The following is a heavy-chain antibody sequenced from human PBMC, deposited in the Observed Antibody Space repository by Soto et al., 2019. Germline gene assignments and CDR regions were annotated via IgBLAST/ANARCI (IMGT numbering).Heavy chain of an antibody. V-gene: IGHV4-30-4*01. J-gene: IGHJ5*02. CDR3: AREYNKSGYRRLDP. D-gene: IGHD3-22*01. Sequence: SETLSLTSTVSGGSISSGDYYWSWIRQSPGKGLEWIGYSHHSGSTYYNPSLKTRATMSVDSSRNQFSLKLTSVTAADTAVYSCAREYNKSGYRRLDPWGQGTLVTVSS. CDR2: SHHSGST. CDR1: GGSISSGDYY.